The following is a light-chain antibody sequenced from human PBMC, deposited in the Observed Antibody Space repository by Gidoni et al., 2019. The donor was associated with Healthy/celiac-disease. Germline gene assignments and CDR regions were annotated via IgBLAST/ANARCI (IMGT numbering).Light chain of an antibody. CDR2: KDS. Sequence: SYELTQPHSVSVSPGQTARITCSGDALPKQYAYWYQQKPGPAPVLVIYKDSERPSGIPERFSGSSSGTTVTLTISGVQAEDEADYYCQSADRSGTYRVFGTGTKVTVL. CDR1: ALPKQY. V-gene: IGLV3-25*02. CDR3: QSADRSGTYRV. J-gene: IGLJ1*01.